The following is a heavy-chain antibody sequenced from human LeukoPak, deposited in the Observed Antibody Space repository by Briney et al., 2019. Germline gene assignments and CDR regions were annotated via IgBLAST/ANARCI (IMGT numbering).Heavy chain of an antibody. CDR2: FYSGGST. Sequence: GGSLRLSCAASGFTVSSNYMSWVRQAPGKGLEWVSVFYSGGSTYYADFVKGRFTISRDNSKNTLYLQMNSLRAEDTAVYYCARGGTGYSSSWYVYYYYYMDVWGKGTTVTVSS. CDR3: ARGGTGYSSSWYVYYYYYMDV. D-gene: IGHD6-13*01. CDR1: GFTVSSNY. J-gene: IGHJ6*03. V-gene: IGHV3-53*01.